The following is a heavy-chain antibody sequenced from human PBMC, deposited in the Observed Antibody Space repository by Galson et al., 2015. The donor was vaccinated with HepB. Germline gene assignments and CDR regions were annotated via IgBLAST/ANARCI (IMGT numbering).Heavy chain of an antibody. CDR3: TRRDCSSTSCKGGWFDP. V-gene: IGHV3-73*01. Sequence: SLRLSCAASGFTFSGSAMHWVRQASGKGLEWVGRIRSKANSYATAYAASVKGRFTISRDDSKNTAYLQMNSLKTEDTAVYYCTRRDCSSTSCKGGWFDPWGQGTLVTVSS. D-gene: IGHD2-2*01. CDR2: IRSKANSYAT. CDR1: GFTFSGSA. J-gene: IGHJ5*02.